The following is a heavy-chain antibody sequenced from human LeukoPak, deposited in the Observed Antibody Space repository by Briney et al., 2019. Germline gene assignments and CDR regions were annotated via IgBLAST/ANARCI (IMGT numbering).Heavy chain of an antibody. V-gene: IGHV4-34*01. CDR3: ARSSGLYSGAFDI. D-gene: IGHD6-19*01. CDR2: INHSAST. Sequence: PSDPLSLTCGVYGGSLSGYYWSWIRQPPGKGLEWIGEINHSASTNCNPSHKSRATISVDTSKNLYPLKLSSVTAADTAVYYCARSSGLYSGAFDIWGQGTMVTVSS. CDR1: GGSLSGYY. J-gene: IGHJ3*02.